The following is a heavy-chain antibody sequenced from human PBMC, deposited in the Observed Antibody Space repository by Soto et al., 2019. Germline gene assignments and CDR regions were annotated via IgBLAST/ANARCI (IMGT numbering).Heavy chain of an antibody. Sequence: SETLSLTCTVSGGSISSGGYYWSWFRPHPGKGLEWIGYIYYSGRTYYNPSLKSRVTISVDTSKNQFSLKLSSVTGADTAVYYCARGRDCSSTSGSLALRLGYYVDYWGQGTLVTVSA. CDR3: ARGRDCSSTSGSLALRLGYYVDY. CDR1: GGSISSGGYY. D-gene: IGHD2-2*01. CDR2: IYYSGRT. J-gene: IGHJ4*02. V-gene: IGHV4-31*03.